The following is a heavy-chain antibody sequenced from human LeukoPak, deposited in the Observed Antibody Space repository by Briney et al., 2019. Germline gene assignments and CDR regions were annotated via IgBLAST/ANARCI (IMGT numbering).Heavy chain of an antibody. CDR2: IYYSSST. Sequence: AEALSLTCTVSGCTISSYSYYWGWMPQPPGKGLESIGSIYYSSSTSYNPSLKSRITISVNTSKNQFSLKLSSVTAADTAVYYCARRRMYWGAFDIWGQGTMVTVSS. D-gene: IGHD3-16*01. CDR3: ARRRMYWGAFDI. V-gene: IGHV4-39*01. CDR1: GCTISSYSYY. J-gene: IGHJ3*02.